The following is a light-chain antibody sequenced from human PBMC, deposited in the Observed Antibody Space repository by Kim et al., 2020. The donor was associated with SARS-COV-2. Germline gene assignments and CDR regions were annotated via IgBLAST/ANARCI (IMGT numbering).Light chain of an antibody. CDR1: ISTY. Sequence: ISTYLAWYQQKPGKGPKLLIYDASTLQGGVPSRFSGSGSGTDFSLSISDLQSEDFATYYCQQYASFPQTFGGGTRVEI. CDR3: QQYASFPQT. J-gene: IGKJ4*01. CDR2: DAS. V-gene: IGKV1-8*01.